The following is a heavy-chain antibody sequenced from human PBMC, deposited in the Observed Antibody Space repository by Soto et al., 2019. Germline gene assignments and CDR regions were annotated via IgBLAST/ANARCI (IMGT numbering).Heavy chain of an antibody. D-gene: IGHD3-22*01. J-gene: IGHJ4*02. CDR3: ARDSSASGVYFDC. CDR2: THYRSKWYN. CDR1: GDGVSSNSAA. Sequence: SPTLSLTCAISGDGVSSNSAAWNWIRQSPSRGLEWLGRTHYRSKWYNDYAVSVKSRITINPDTSKNQCSLQLNSVTPEDTAVYYCARDSSASGVYFDCWGQGTLVTVSS. V-gene: IGHV6-1*01.